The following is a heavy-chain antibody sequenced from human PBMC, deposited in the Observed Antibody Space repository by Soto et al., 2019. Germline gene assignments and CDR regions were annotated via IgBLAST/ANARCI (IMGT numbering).Heavy chain of an antibody. J-gene: IGHJ3*01. CDR1: GFTFRNYG. V-gene: IGHV3-48*01. Sequence: LRLSCAASGFTFRNYGMNWVRQAPGKGLEWVSYIGIGSSTKYYADSVKGRFTISRDNAKNSLYLQMNSLRAEDTAVYYCARDQLYYNDISGRPLNAFDVWGQRTMVTVSS. CDR2: IGIGSSTK. CDR3: ARDQLYYNDISGRPLNAFDV. D-gene: IGHD3-22*01.